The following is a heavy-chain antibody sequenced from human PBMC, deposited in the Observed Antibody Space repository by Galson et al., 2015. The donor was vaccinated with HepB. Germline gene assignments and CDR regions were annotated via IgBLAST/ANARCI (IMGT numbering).Heavy chain of an antibody. J-gene: IGHJ6*03. CDR2: IIPIFGTA. D-gene: IGHD5-18*01. V-gene: IGHV1-69*13. Sequence: SVKVSCKASGGTFSSYAISWVRQAPGQGLEWMGGIIPIFGTANYAQKFQGRVTITADESTSTAYMELSSLRSEDTAVYYCARDPTVTWSQGDTAMVNNYYYYMDVWGKGTTVTVSS. CDR1: GGTFSSYA. CDR3: ARDPTVTWSQGDTAMVNNYYYYMDV.